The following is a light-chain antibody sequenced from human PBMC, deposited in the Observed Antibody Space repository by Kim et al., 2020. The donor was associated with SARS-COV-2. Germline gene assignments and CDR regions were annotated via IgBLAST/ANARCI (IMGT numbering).Light chain of an antibody. Sequence: DIQMTQYPSTLSASVGDRVTITCRASEDISTWLAWYQQKPGRAPKLLLYLASTLESGVSSRFTGSGSGTGFTLTISSLQPDDFATYYCQHYSRFPYTFGQGTKVEI. V-gene: IGKV1-5*03. CDR3: QHYSRFPYT. CDR2: LAS. CDR1: EDISTW. J-gene: IGKJ2*01.